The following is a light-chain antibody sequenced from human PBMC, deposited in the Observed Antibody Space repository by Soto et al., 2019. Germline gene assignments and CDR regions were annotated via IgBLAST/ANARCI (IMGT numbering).Light chain of an antibody. CDR2: DAF. CDR1: QSIGTS. CDR3: QQRSQWPLT. Sequence: EILLTQSPATLSLSPGERATLSCRASQSIGTSLDWYQQKPGQVPRLLIFDAFDRATGMPARFSGSGSGTDFTLTISNLEPDDFAVYYCQQRSQWPLTFGGGTKVEIK. J-gene: IGKJ4*01. V-gene: IGKV3-11*01.